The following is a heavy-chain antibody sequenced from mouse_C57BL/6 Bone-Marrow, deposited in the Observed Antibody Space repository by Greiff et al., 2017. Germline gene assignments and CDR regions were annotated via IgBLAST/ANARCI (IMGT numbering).Heavy chain of an antibody. CDR2: IWSGGST. V-gene: IGHV2-2*01. J-gene: IGHJ3*01. CDR3: ARKDDGYCAWFAY. D-gene: IGHD2-3*01. CDR1: GFSLTSYG. Sequence: VMLVESGPGLVQPSQSLSITCTVSGFSLTSYGVHWVRQSPGKGLEWLGVIWSGGSTDYNAAFISRLSISKDNSKSQVFFKMNSLQADDTAIYYCARKDDGYCAWFAYWGQGTLVTVSA.